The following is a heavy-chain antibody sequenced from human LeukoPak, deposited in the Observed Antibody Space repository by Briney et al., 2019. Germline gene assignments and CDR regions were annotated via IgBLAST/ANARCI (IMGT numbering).Heavy chain of an antibody. CDR1: GGSFSGYY. CDR2: INHSGST. Sequence: SETLSLTCAVYGGSFSGYYWSWIRQPPGKGLEWIGEINHSGSTNYNPSLKSRVTISVDTSKNQFSLKLSSVTAADTAVYYCARGPWIQLWFAKGGGSFDYWGQGTLVTVSS. D-gene: IGHD5-18*01. J-gene: IGHJ4*02. V-gene: IGHV4-34*01. CDR3: ARGPWIQLWFAKGGGSFDY.